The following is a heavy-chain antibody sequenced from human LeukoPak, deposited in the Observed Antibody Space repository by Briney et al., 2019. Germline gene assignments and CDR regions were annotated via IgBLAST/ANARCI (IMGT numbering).Heavy chain of an antibody. CDR2: IWYDGSNK. CDR1: GFTFSSYG. D-gene: IGHD3-22*01. CDR3: ARAGTYYYDSSGYSAASQQYYFDY. J-gene: IGHJ4*02. Sequence: GGSPRLSCAASGFTFSSYGMHWVRQAPGKGLEWVAVIWYDGSNKYYADSVKGRFTISRDNSKNTLYLQMNSLRAEDTAVYYCARAGTYYYDSSGYSAASQQYYFDYWGQGTLVTVSS. V-gene: IGHV3-33*01.